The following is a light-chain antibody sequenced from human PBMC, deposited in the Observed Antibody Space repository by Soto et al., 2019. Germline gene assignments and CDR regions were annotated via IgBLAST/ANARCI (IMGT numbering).Light chain of an antibody. J-gene: IGLJ1*01. Sequence: QSVLTQPASVSGSPGQSITISCTGTSRDVGGYNYVSWYQKNPGKAPKLMIYDVSNRPSGVSDRFSGSKSGNTASLTISGLQAEDEADYYCSSYSNRTTLYVFGTGTKVTVL. CDR3: SSYSNRTTLYV. CDR2: DVS. V-gene: IGLV2-14*03. CDR1: SRDVGGYNY.